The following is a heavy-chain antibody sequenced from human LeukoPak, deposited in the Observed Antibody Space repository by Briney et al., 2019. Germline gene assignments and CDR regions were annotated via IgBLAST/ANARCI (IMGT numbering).Heavy chain of an antibody. D-gene: IGHD2-2*01. V-gene: IGHV4-34*01. J-gene: IGHJ6*03. CDR1: GGSFSGYY. CDR3: ASSTSFRPPRKYYYYMDV. CDR2: INHSGST. Sequence: SETLSLTCAVYGGSFSGYYWSWLRQPPGKGLEWIGEINHSGSTNYNPSLTSRVTISVDTSKNQFSLKLSSVTAADTAVYYCASSTSFRPPRKYYYYMDVWGKGTTVTVSS.